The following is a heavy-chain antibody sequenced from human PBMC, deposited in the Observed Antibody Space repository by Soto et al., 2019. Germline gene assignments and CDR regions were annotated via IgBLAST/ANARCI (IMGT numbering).Heavy chain of an antibody. CDR1: GFTVSSHA. D-gene: IGHD2-15*01. Sequence: EVQVLESGGGLVQPGGSLRLSCEGSGFTVSSHAMTWIRQAPGKGPEWVSTITADGGTYYADSVKGRFAMSRDTSESTLYLLINSLGAEDTAAYYCAPRGYCSGGSCEYDAFAIRGQGSMVTVSS. CDR2: ITADGGT. V-gene: IGHV3-23*01. CDR3: APRGYCSGGSCEYDAFAI. J-gene: IGHJ3*02.